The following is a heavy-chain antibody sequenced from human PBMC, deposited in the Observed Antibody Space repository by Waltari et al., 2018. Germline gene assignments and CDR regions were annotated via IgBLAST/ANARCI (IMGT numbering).Heavy chain of an antibody. V-gene: IGHV3-7*01. CDR2: IKPDGSEQ. J-gene: IGHJ6*02. D-gene: IGHD3-3*01. Sequence: LVQPGGSLRLSCAASGFTFSSIWMTWVRQAPGMGPEWVAIIKPDGSEQYYVDSVKGRFTISRDNAKNSLYLQLNSLRAEDTAVYYCVRDFWSRSYNHHGLDVWGRGTTVTVSS. CDR3: VRDFWSRSYNHHGLDV. CDR1: GFTFSSIW.